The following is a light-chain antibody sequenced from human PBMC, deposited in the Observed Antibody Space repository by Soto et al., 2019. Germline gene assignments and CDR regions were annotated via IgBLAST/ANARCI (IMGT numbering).Light chain of an antibody. V-gene: IGKV3-15*01. CDR2: GAS. CDR1: QRVSSN. CDR3: QQYNNWPET. Sequence: EIVMTQSPATLSVSPGERATLSCRASQRVSSNLAWYQQKPGQAPRLLIYGASTRATGIPAGFSGSGSGTEFTLTVSSLQSEDFAVYYCQQYNNWPETFCQGTKVEIK. J-gene: IGKJ1*01.